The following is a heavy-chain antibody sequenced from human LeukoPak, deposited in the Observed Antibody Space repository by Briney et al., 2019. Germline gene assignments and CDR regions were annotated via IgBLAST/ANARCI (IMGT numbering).Heavy chain of an antibody. V-gene: IGHV4-34*01. J-gene: IGHJ6*03. D-gene: IGHD3-16*01. CDR2: INHSGST. Sequence: SETLSLTCAVYGGSFSGYYWSWIRQPPGKGLEWIGEINHSGSTNYNPSLKSRVTISVDPSKNQFSLKLSSVTAADTAVYYCARPGGTAYYYYMDVWGKGTTVTVSS. CDR1: GGSFSGYY. CDR3: ARPGGTAYYYYMDV.